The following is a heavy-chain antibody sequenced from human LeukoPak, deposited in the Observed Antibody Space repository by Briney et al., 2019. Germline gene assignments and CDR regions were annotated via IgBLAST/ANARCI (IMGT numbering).Heavy chain of an antibody. CDR3: ARGVGSSWFDP. CDR2: MNPNSGDT. V-gene: IGHV1-2*02. J-gene: IGHJ5*02. D-gene: IGHD2-2*01. Sequence: ASVKVSCKASGYTFIVCNIHWVRQAPGQGLEWMGWMNPNSGDTNNAQKFQGRITMTRDTSISTAYMELSSLRFDDTAVYYCARGVGSSWFDPWGQGTLVTVSS. CDR1: GYTFIVCN.